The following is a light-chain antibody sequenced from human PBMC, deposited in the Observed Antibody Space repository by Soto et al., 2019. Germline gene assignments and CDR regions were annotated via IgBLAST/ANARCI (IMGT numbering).Light chain of an antibody. CDR2: AAS. CDR1: QSISRN. J-gene: IGKJ1*01. CDR3: QQTYTSPWT. V-gene: IGKV1-39*01. Sequence: DIQMTQSPSSLSASVGDRVTITCRASQSISRNLNWYQQKPGKAPKLLIDAASSLHSGVPSRFSGRGSGADFTLTISSLQPEDFATYYCQQTYTSPWTFGQGTKVEIK.